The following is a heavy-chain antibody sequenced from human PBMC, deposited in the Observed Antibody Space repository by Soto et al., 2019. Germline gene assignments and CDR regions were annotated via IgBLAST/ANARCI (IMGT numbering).Heavy chain of an antibody. CDR2: IDPSDSYT. J-gene: IGHJ6*02. Sequence: PGESLKISCKGSGYTFTTYWINWVRQMPGKGLEWMGRIDPSDSYTKYSPSFQGHVIMSADKSISTAYLHWSSLKASDTAIYYCARSFDSSSTYGMDVWGQGTTVTVYS. CDR1: GYTFTTYW. D-gene: IGHD6-13*01. CDR3: ARSFDSSSTYGMDV. V-gene: IGHV5-10-1*01.